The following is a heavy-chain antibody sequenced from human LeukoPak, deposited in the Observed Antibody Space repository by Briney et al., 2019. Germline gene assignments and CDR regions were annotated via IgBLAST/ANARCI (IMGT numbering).Heavy chain of an antibody. D-gene: IGHD3-22*01. J-gene: IGHJ4*02. CDR2: ISPSGGST. Sequence: GASVKVSCKAFGYTFTGYWMHWVRQAPGQGPEWMGVISPSGGSTIYAQKFKGRVTLTRDMSTSTDYLELSSLRSEDTAVYYCARASADSRGRYQGFDSWGQGTLVTVSS. CDR3: ARASADSRGRYQGFDS. V-gene: IGHV1-46*01. CDR1: GYTFTGYW.